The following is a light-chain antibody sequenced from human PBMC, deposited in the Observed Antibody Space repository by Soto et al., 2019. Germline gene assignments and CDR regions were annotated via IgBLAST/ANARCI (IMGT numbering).Light chain of an antibody. J-gene: IGLJ1*01. CDR2: EVT. V-gene: IGLV2-14*03. Sequence: QSALSQPASVSGSPGQSITISCTGTSSDVGGYNYVSWYQQLPGKAPKLVIYEVTNRPSGTSNRFSGSKSGNTASLTISGLQAEDEADYYCSSYTSTTTYVFGTGTKLTVL. CDR3: SSYTSTTTYV. CDR1: SSDVGGYNY.